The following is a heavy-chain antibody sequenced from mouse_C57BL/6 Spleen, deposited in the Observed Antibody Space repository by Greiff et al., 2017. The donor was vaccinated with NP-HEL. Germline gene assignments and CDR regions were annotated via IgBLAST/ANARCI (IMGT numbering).Heavy chain of an antibody. CDR1: GYAFSSSW. D-gene: IGHD2-1*01. V-gene: IGHV1-82*01. J-gene: IGHJ4*01. CDR2: IYPGDGDT. Sequence: VKLMESGPELVKPGASVKISCKASGYAFSSSWMNWVKQRPGKGLEWIGRIYPGDGDTNYNGKFKGKATLTADKSSSTAYMQLSSLTSEDSAVYFCARYGKGAMDYWGQGTSVTVSS. CDR3: ARYGKGAMDY.